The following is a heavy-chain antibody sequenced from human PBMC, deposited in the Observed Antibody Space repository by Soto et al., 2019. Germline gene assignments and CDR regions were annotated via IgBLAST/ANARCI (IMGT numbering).Heavy chain of an antibody. J-gene: IGHJ4*02. CDR3: ARDGRYSSGWDPIGDY. D-gene: IGHD6-19*01. CDR1: GGTFSSYA. V-gene: IGHV1-69*13. Sequence: GASVKVSCKASGGTFSSYAISWVRQAPGQGLEWMGGIIPIFGTANYAQKFQGRVTITADESTSTAYMELSSLRSEDTAVYYCARDGRYSSGWDPIGDYWGQGTLVIVSS. CDR2: IIPIFGTA.